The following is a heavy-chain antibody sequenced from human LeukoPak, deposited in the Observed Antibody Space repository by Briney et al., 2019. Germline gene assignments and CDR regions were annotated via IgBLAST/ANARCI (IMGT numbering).Heavy chain of an antibody. D-gene: IGHD3-16*01. J-gene: IGHJ4*02. CDR1: GFTFSDYW. Sequence: GGSLRLSCAVSGFTFSDYWMAWVRQAPGKGLEWVANIKQDGSEKKYVDSVKGRITISRDNAKNSVYLQMNSLRDEDTAVYYCARGYAGWGYWGQGILVTVSS. CDR3: ARGYAGWGY. V-gene: IGHV3-7*04. CDR2: IKQDGSEK.